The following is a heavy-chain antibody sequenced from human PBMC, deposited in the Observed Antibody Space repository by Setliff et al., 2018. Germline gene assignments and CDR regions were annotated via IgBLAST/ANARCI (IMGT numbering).Heavy chain of an antibody. CDR3: AISTIFGVVSPTPDAFDI. Sequence: EASVKVSCKASGYTFTGYYMHWVRQAPGQGLEWMGWINPNSGGTNYVEKFQGRVTITADKSTSTAYMELSRLTSEDTAVYYCAISTIFGVVSPTPDAFDIWGQGTMVTVSS. D-gene: IGHD3-3*01. V-gene: IGHV1-2*02. CDR1: GYTFTGYY. CDR2: INPNSGGT. J-gene: IGHJ3*02.